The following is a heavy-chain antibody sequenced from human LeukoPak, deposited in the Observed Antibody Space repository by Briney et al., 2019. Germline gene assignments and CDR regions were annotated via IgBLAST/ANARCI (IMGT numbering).Heavy chain of an antibody. D-gene: IGHD6-19*01. J-gene: IGHJ4*02. CDR1: GFTFSSYA. Sequence: GGSLRLSCAASGFTFSSYAMSWVRQAPGKGLEGVSAISGSGGSTYSADSVKGRFTISRDNSKNTLYLQMNSLRAEDTAVYYCAKDLYSSGWYYFDYWGQGTLVTVSS. CDR3: AKDLYSSGWYYFDY. V-gene: IGHV3-23*01. CDR2: ISGSGGST.